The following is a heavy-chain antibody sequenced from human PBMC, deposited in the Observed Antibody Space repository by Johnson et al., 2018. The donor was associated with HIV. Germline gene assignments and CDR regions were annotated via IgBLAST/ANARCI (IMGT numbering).Heavy chain of an antibody. CDR1: GFTFDEYG. D-gene: IGHD3-3*01. V-gene: IGHV3-23*04. J-gene: IGHJ3*02. Sequence: EVQLVESGGGVVQPGGSLRLSCAASGFTFDEYGMSWVRQAPGKGLEWVSGISGSGGSTYYADSVKGRFTISRDNSKNTLYLQMNSLRAEDTAVYYCARTTLRFLDRGDDAFDIWGQGTMVTVSS. CDR3: ARTTLRFLDRGDDAFDI. CDR2: ISGSGGST.